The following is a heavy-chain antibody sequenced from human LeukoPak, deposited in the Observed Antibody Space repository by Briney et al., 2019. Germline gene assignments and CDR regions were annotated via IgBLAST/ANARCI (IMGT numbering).Heavy chain of an antibody. J-gene: IGHJ6*03. V-gene: IGHV3-48*03. D-gene: IGHD3-3*01. CDR2: ISSRGTTI. CDR3: ARDPESERFFGPHTRYYYMDV. CDR1: GFTFSSYE. Sequence: PGGSLRLSCAASGFTFSSYEMNWVRQAPGKGLEWLSYISSRGTTIYYADSVKGRFTISRDNAKNSLYLQMSSLRAEDTAVYYCARDPESERFFGPHTRYYYMDVWGKGTTVTVSS.